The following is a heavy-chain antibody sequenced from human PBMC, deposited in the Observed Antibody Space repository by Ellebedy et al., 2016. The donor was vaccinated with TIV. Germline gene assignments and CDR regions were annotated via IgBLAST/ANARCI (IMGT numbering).Heavy chain of an antibody. CDR2: INPSGGST. D-gene: IGHD2-2*01. CDR1: GYTFTNYY. V-gene: IGHV1-46*01. Sequence: AASVKVSCKASGYTFTNYYMHWVRQAPGQGLEWMGIINPSGGSTSYAQKFQGRVTMTRDTSTSTVYMELSSLRSEDTAVYYCARATGCSRVYYYYFMDVWGQGTTVTVS. CDR3: ARATGCSRVYYYYFMDV. J-gene: IGHJ6*02.